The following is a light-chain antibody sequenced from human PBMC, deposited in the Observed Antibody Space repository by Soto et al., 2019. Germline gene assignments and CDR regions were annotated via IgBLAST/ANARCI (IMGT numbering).Light chain of an antibody. V-gene: IGKV3-11*01. Sequence: EIVLTQSPATLSLSPGERATLSCRASQSVRSYLAWYQQKPGQVPRLLIYDASKRATGIPARFSGSGSGTDFTLTISNLEPEDFPVSYSHQCSHCPLHFGSRTKVHIK. CDR3: HQCSHCPLH. CDR1: QSVRSY. J-gene: IGKJ3*01. CDR2: DAS.